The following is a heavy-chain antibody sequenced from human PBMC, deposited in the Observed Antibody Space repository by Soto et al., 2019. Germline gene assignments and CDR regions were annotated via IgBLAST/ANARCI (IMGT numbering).Heavy chain of an antibody. CDR2: FSAGGSST. V-gene: IGHV3-23*01. D-gene: IGHD3-10*01. J-gene: IGHJ4*02. CDR1: GFTFRTYV. CDR3: AKEGALGLYYFDY. Sequence: PEASLRLSYRTSGFTFRTYVACWVRQAPGKGLEWVSTFSAGGSSTYYADSVKGRFTISRDNSKNTLYLQMNSLRPEDTAVYYCAKEGALGLYYFDYWGQGT.